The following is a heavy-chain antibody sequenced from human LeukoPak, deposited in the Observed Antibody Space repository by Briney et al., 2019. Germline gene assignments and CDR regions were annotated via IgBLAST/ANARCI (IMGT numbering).Heavy chain of an antibody. CDR1: GFTFSSYS. CDR2: ISSSSSYI. D-gene: IGHD3-22*01. CDR3: ARDLYRIVVVPHYFDY. Sequence: GGSLRLSCAASGFTFSSYSMNWVRQAPGKGLEWVSSISSSSSYIYYADSVKGRFTISRDSAKDSLYLQMNSLRAEDTAVYYCARDLYRIVVVPHYFDYWGQGTLVTVSS. J-gene: IGHJ4*02. V-gene: IGHV3-21*01.